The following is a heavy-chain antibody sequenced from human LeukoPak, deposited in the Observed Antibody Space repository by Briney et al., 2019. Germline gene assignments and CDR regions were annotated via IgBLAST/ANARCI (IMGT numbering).Heavy chain of an antibody. CDR3: TRHSRYFDWFLGDY. CDR1: GFTFGDYS. V-gene: IGHV3-49*04. D-gene: IGHD3-9*01. CDR2: IRSKAYGGTA. J-gene: IGHJ4*02. Sequence: PGRSLRLSCTTSGFTFGDYSMSWVRQAPGKGLEWVGFIRSKAYGGTAEYAASVKGRFTISRDDSKSIAYLQMNSLKTEDTAVYYCTRHSRYFDWFLGDYWGQGTLVTVSS.